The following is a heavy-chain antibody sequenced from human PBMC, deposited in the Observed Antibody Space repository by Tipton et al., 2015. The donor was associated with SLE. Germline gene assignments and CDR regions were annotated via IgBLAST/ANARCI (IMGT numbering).Heavy chain of an antibody. CDR1: GGSISSYY. D-gene: IGHD5-18*01. CDR3: ARGIHLWHSDY. CDR2: IYYSGST. V-gene: IGHV4-59*01. J-gene: IGHJ4*02. Sequence: TLSLTCTVSGGSISSYYWSWIRQPPGKGLEWIGYIYYSGSTNYNPSLKSRVTILVDTSKNQFSLKLSSVTAADTAVYYCARGIHLWHSDYWGQGTLVTVSS.